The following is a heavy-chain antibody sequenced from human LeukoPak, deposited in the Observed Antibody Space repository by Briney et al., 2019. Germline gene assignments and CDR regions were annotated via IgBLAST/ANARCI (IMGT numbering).Heavy chain of an antibody. D-gene: IGHD6-13*01. CDR3: AKDPRIGSSWYDY. CDR2: ISGSGGST. J-gene: IGHJ4*02. Sequence: PGGSLRLSCAASGFTFSSYGMSWVRQARGKGLEWVSAISGSGGSTYYADSVKGRFTISRDNSKNTLYLQMNSLRAEDTAVYYCAKDPRIGSSWYDYWGQGTLVTVSS. V-gene: IGHV3-23*01. CDR1: GFTFSSYG.